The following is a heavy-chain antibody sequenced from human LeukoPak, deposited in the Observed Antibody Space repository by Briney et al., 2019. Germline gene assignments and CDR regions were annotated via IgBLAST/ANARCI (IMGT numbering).Heavy chain of an antibody. CDR2: IYHSGST. Sequence: PSETLSLTCAVSGYSISSGYYWGWIRQPPGKGLEWIGSIYHSGSTYHNPSLKSRVTISVDTSKNQFSLKLSSVTAADTAVYYCARGLTYYDFWSGHHPGSYYMDVWGKGTTVTVSS. J-gene: IGHJ6*03. V-gene: IGHV4-38-2*01. D-gene: IGHD3-3*01. CDR3: ARGLTYYDFWSGHHPGSYYMDV. CDR1: GYSISSGYY.